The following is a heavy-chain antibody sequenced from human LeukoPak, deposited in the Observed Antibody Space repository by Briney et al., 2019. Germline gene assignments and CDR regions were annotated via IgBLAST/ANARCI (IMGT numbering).Heavy chain of an antibody. V-gene: IGHV4-59*01. Sequence: PSETLSLTCTVSGGSISNYYWSWIRQPPGKGLEWIGYIYDSGSTNYNPSLKSRVTISVDTSKNQFSLKLTSVTAADTAVYYCARYGSGTYSFDYWGQGTLVVVSS. CDR3: ARYGSGTYSFDY. D-gene: IGHD3-10*01. J-gene: IGHJ4*02. CDR2: IYDSGST. CDR1: GGSISNYY.